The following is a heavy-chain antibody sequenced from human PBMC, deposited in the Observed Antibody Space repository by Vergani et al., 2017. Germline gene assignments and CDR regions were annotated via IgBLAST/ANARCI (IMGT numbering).Heavy chain of an antibody. CDR3: ARMGGYXEGDAFRIGYFDS. D-gene: IGHD2-2*01. J-gene: IGHJ4*02. CDR1: GDSISSGVYY. CDR2: IYSTGST. V-gene: IGHV4-31*03. Sequence: QVQLQESGPGLVKPSQTLCLTCSDSGDSISSGVYYWNWIRQHPGKGLEWIGYIYSTGSTHHNPSLRRRINMSVDTSKNQFSLKLNSVTAADTAMYYCARMGGYXEGDAFRIGYFDSWGPGILVTVSS.